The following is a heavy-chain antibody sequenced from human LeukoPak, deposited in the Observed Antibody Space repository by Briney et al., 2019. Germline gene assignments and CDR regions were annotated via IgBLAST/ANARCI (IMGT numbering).Heavy chain of an antibody. J-gene: IGHJ4*02. CDR3: XXXXXXXXXXXXXXLXXXXDH. CDR2: ISGSGGAT. V-gene: IGHV3-23*01. Sequence: FTFXXYAMSWVRQAPGXXLXWVSGISGSGGATYYADSVKGRFTVSRDDPHNTLYLQMNSVRAEDTAVYFCXXXXXXXXXXXXXXLXXXXDHXGQXAXVTVSS. CDR1: FTFXXYA.